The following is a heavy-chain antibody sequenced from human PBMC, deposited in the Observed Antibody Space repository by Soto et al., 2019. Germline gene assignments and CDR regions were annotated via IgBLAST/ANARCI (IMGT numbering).Heavy chain of an antibody. J-gene: IGHJ4*02. CDR1: GFTFSSYS. Sequence: PGGSLRLSCAAPGFTFSSYSMNWVRQAPGKGLEWVSSISSSSSYIYYADSVKGRFTISRDNAKNSLYLQMNSLRAEDTAVYYCARDEAPTAMVDWGQGTLVTVSS. CDR2: ISSSSSYI. CDR3: ARDEAPTAMVD. V-gene: IGHV3-21*01. D-gene: IGHD5-18*01.